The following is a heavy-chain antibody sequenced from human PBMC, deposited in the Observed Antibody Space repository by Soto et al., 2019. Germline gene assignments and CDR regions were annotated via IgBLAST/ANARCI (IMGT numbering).Heavy chain of an antibody. CDR3: ARDWGAFDY. J-gene: IGHJ4*02. V-gene: IGHV4-4*07. CDR1: GASISSYY. Sequence: PSETLSLTCIVSGASISSYYWSWIRQPAGKGLERIGRLYTSGNTNYNPSLKNRVTMSVDRSKNHFSLKLSSVTAADTAVYYCARDWGAFDYWGQGTLVTVSS. CDR2: LYTSGNT. D-gene: IGHD3-16*01.